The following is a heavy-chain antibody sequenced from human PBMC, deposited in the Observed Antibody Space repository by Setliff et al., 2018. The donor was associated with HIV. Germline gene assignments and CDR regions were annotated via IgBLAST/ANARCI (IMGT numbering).Heavy chain of an antibody. CDR2: IIPIFGAA. CDR3: ARDYIHVFDI. Sequence: GASVKVSCKASGGTFSTYAISWVRQAPGQGLEWMGGIIPIFGAANYAQKFQGRVTITTDESTSTGYMELSSLRSEDTAVYYCARDYIHVFDIWGQGTMVTVSS. CDR1: GGTFSTYA. V-gene: IGHV1-69*05. J-gene: IGHJ3*02.